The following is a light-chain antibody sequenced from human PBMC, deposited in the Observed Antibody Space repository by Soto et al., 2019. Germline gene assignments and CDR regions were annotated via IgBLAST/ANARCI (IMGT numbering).Light chain of an antibody. Sequence: QSALTQPASVSGSPGQSITISCTGTSSDVGAYNYVSWYQHHPGKAPKLMIYEVTNRPSGVSNRFSGFKSGNTASLTISGLQAEDEADYYCNSYTTNSNRVFGTGTKLTVL. J-gene: IGLJ1*01. CDR1: SSDVGAYNY. V-gene: IGLV2-14*01. CDR2: EVT. CDR3: NSYTTNSNRV.